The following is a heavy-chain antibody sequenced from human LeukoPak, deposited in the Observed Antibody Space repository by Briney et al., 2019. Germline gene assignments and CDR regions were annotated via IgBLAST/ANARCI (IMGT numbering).Heavy chain of an antibody. V-gene: IGHV6-1*01. CDR3: VRDGEGGLDYFDY. J-gene: IGHJ4*02. CDR1: GDSVSSNTAA. D-gene: IGHD3-16*01. Sequence: SQTLSLTCAISGDSVSSNTAAWNWIRQSPSRGLEWLGRTYYRSTWLYDYALSLKSRININPDTSKNQFSLHLNSVTPVDTAVYYCVRDGEGGLDYFDYWGRGALVTVSS. CDR2: TYYRSTWLY.